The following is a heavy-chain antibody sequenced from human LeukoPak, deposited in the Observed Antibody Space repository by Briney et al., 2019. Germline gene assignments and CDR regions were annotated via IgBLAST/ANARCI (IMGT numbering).Heavy chain of an antibody. CDR3: ARSDSSGRYGGYFYYYMDV. CDR2: ISAYNGNT. D-gene: IGHD6-19*01. J-gene: IGHJ6*03. V-gene: IGHV1-18*01. Sequence: ASVKVSCKASGYTFTGYGISWVRQAPGQGLEWMGWISAYNGNTNYAQKVQGRVTMTTDTSTSTAYMELRSLTSDDTATYYCARSDSSGRYGGYFYYYMDVWGKGTTVTVSS. CDR1: GYTFTGYG.